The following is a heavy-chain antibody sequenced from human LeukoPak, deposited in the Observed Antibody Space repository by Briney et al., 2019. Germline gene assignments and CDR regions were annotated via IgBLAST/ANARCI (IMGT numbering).Heavy chain of an antibody. CDR3: AKQTLRQYYYYMDF. Sequence: GGSLRLSCAASGFTLRNYDMHWVRQAPGKGLEWVAFMRFDGSDRYYTESVKGRFTVYRDSSKNTLFLQMNNMRPEDTAIYYCAKQTLRQYYYYMDFWGKGTTVTISS. CDR2: MRFDGSDR. CDR1: GFTLRNYD. J-gene: IGHJ6*03. V-gene: IGHV3-30*02.